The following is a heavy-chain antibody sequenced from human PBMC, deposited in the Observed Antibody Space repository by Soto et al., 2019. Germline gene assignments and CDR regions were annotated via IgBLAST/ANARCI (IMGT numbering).Heavy chain of an antibody. CDR3: AIRRRTDHSGYGPLMYYYYGVDV. CDR2: MNPNSGNT. V-gene: IGHV1-8*01. Sequence: VKVSCKASGYTFTSYDINWVRQATGQGLEWMGWMNPNSGNTGYAQKFQGRVTMTRNTSISTAYMELSSLRSEDTAMYYCAIRRRTDHSGYGPLMYYYYGVDVWGQGTTVTAP. D-gene: IGHD5-12*01. J-gene: IGHJ6*02. CDR1: GYTFTSYD.